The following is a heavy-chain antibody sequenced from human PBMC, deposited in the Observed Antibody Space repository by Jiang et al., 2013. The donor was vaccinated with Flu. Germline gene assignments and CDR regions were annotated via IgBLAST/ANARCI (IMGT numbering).Heavy chain of an antibody. CDR3: AREAVAATGGFDY. V-gene: IGHV4-31*02. D-gene: IGHD6-19*01. Sequence: KGLEWIGYIITWEHLLQPSLKSRVTISVDTSKNQFSLKLSSVTAADTAVYYCAREAVAATGGFDYWGQGTLVTVSS. J-gene: IGHJ4*02. CDR2: IITWEH.